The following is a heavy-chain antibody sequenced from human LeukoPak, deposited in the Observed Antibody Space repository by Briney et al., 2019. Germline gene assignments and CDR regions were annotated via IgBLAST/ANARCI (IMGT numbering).Heavy chain of an antibody. CDR1: GYTFTSYD. J-gene: IGHJ4*02. V-gene: IGHV1-8*01. CDR2: MNPNSGNT. CDR3: ARTSGGYGYYDRGFDY. Sequence: GASVKVSCKASGYTFTSYDINWVRQATGQGLEWTGWMNPNSGNTGYAQKFQGRVTMTRNTSISTAYMELSSLRSEDTAVYYCARTSGGYGYYDRGFDYWGQGTLVTVSS. D-gene: IGHD5-18*01.